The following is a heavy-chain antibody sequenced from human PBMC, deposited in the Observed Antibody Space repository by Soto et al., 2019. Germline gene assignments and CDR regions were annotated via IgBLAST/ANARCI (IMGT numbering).Heavy chain of an antibody. CDR3: AKESLAARPDLRGGGYFDY. CDR1: GFTFSSYA. CDR2: ISGSGGST. J-gene: IGHJ4*02. D-gene: IGHD6-6*01. V-gene: IGHV3-23*01. Sequence: PGGSLRLSCAASGFTFSSYAMSWVRQAPGKGLEWVSAISGSGGSTYYADSVKGRFTISRDNSKNTLYLQMNSLRAEDTAVYYCAKESLAARPDLRGGGYFDYWGQGTLVTVSS.